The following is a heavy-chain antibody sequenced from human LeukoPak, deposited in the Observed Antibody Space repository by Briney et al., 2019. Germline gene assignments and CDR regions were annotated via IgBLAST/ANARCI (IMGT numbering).Heavy chain of an antibody. V-gene: IGHV3-21*01. Sequence: GGSLRLSCAASGFTFNDYGMSWVRQAPGKGLEWVSSISSSSSYIYYADSVKGRFTISRDNAKNSLYLQMNSLRAEDTAVYYCARVHYYGSGSYYNVLDFGDYWGQGTLVTVSS. CDR1: GFTFNDYG. CDR2: ISSSSSYI. D-gene: IGHD3-10*01. J-gene: IGHJ4*02. CDR3: ARVHYYGSGSYYNVLDFGDY.